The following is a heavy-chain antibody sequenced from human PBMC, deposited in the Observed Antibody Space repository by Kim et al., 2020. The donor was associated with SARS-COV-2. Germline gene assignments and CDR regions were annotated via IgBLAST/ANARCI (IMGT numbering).Heavy chain of an antibody. CDR1: GFTFSSYA. CDR2: ISGSGGST. CDR3: AKGSQLQGQLEDYYYYGMDV. J-gene: IGHJ6*02. V-gene: IGHV3-23*01. D-gene: IGHD6-6*01. Sequence: GGSLRLSCAASGFTFSSYAMSWVRQAPGKGLEWVSAISGSGGSTYYADSVKGRFTISRDNSKNTLYLQMNSLRAEDTAVYYCAKGSQLQGQLEDYYYYGMDVWGQGTTVTVSS.